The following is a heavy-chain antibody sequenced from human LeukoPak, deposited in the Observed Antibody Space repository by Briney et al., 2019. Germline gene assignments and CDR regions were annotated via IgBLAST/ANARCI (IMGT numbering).Heavy chain of an antibody. Sequence: SETLSLTCTVSGYSISSGYYWGWIRQPPGKGLEWIGSIYHSGSTYYNPSLKSRVTISVDTSKNQFSLKLSSVTAADTAVYYCARHRIVTLWGSYRHRYYFDYWGQGTLVTVSS. CDR3: ARHRIVTLWGSYRHRYYFDY. D-gene: IGHD3-16*02. CDR1: GYSISSGYY. CDR2: IYHSGST. J-gene: IGHJ4*02. V-gene: IGHV4-38-2*02.